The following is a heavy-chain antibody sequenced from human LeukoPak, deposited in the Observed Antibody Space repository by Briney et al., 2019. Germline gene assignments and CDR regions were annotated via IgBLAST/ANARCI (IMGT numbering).Heavy chain of an antibody. D-gene: IGHD2-2*01. Sequence: SVKVSCKASGGTFSSYAISWVRQAPGQGLEWMGGIIPIFGTANYAQKFQGRVTITTDESTSTAYMELSSLRSEDTAVYYCAREIKDIVVVPAAMESSYYYYMDVWGKGTTVTVSS. J-gene: IGHJ6*03. CDR3: AREIKDIVVVPAAMESSYYYYMDV. V-gene: IGHV1-69*05. CDR1: GGTFSSYA. CDR2: IIPIFGTA.